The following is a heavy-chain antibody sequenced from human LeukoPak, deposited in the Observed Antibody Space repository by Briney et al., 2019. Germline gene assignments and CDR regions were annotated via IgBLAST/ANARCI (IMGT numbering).Heavy chain of an antibody. CDR3: ARGRSVTVPETTKLFDQ. J-gene: IGHJ4*02. Sequence: GASVKVSCKASGYTFTGYYLHWVRQAPGQGLEWMAWTNPNSGGTSYAQKFRGRATMARDTSISTAYMELSRLRSDDTAVYYCARGRSVTVPETTKLFDQWGQGTLVTVSS. CDR2: TNPNSGGT. V-gene: IGHV1-2*02. CDR1: GYTFTGYY. D-gene: IGHD1-7*01.